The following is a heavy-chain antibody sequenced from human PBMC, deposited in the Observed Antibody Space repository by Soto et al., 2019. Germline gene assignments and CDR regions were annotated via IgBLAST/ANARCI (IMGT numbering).Heavy chain of an antibody. CDR2: ITWNSDSL. Sequence: EVQLVESGGGLVQPGRSLRLSCAASGFIFEDYAMHWVRQAPGKGLEWGSSITWNSDSLAYTGSVKGRFTISRDNAKNSLYLEMDSLRPEDTALYFCTKSRGVAGRPLDDWGQGTFVTVSS. V-gene: IGHV3-9*01. CDR3: TKSRGVAGRPLDD. J-gene: IGHJ4*02. D-gene: IGHD6-6*01. CDR1: GFIFEDYA.